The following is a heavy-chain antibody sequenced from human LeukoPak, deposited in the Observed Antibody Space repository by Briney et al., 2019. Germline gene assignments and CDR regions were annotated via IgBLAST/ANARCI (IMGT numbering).Heavy chain of an antibody. D-gene: IGHD1-26*01. V-gene: IGHV3-23*01. CDR2: LSASGATT. CDR1: GFTFSSYV. Sequence: GGSLRHSCAASGFTFSSYVLSWVRQAPGKGLEWVSGLSASGATTYYADSVKGRFTISRDNSKNTLYLQMNSLRAEDTGIYYCVKDRRPGPVGATDHWGQGTLVTVSS. J-gene: IGHJ4*02. CDR3: VKDRRPGPVGATDH.